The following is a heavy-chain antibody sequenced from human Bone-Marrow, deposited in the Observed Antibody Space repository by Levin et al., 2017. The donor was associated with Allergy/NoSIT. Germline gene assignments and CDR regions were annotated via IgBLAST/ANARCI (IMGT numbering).Heavy chain of an antibody. CDR1: GGSISSSSYY. Sequence: SQTLSLTCTVSGGSISSSSYYWGWIRQPPGKGLEWIGSIYYSGSTYYNPSLKSRVTISVDTSKNQFSLKLSSVTAADTAVYYCARPDPTIAAAAPGYFQHWGQGTLVTVSS. J-gene: IGHJ1*01. CDR3: ARPDPTIAAAAPGYFQH. V-gene: IGHV4-39*01. CDR2: IYYSGST. D-gene: IGHD6-13*01.